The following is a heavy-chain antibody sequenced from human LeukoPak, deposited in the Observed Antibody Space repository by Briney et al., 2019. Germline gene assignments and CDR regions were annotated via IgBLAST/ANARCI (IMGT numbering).Heavy chain of an antibody. V-gene: IGHV1-69*13. Sequence: GASVKVSCKASGGTFSSYAISWVRQAPGQGLEWMGGIIPIFGTANYAQKFQGRVTITADESTSTAYMELSSLRSEDTAVYYCARSTVVTLYYHYYYYMDVWGKGTTVTVSS. CDR1: GGTFSSYA. J-gene: IGHJ6*03. D-gene: IGHD4-23*01. CDR2: IIPIFGTA. CDR3: ARSTVVTLYYHYYYYMDV.